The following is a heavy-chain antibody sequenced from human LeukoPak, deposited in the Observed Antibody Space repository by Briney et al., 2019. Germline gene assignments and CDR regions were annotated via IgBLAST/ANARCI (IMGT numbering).Heavy chain of an antibody. Sequence: GGSLRLSCAASGFTVSSNYMSWVRQAPGKGLEWVSVIYSGGSTYYADSVKGRFTISRDNSKNTLYLQMNSLRAEDTAVYYCARGTPGWFGEFYFDYWGQGTLVTVSS. D-gene: IGHD3-10*01. CDR3: ARGTPGWFGEFYFDY. V-gene: IGHV3-53*01. CDR2: IYSGGST. J-gene: IGHJ4*02. CDR1: GFTVSSNY.